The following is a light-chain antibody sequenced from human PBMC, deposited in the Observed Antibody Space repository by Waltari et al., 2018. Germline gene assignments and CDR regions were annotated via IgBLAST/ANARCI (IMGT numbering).Light chain of an antibody. Sequence: QTVVTQEPSLSVSPGGTVTLTCALSSGSLSTTSYATWYQQTPGQAPRTPVSKANARSSGVPDRFSGSILGNTAALTITGAQADDESDYYCALYMGSGIWVFGGGTRLTVL. CDR1: SGSLSTTSY. CDR2: KAN. J-gene: IGLJ3*02. CDR3: ALYMGSGIWV. V-gene: IGLV8-61*01.